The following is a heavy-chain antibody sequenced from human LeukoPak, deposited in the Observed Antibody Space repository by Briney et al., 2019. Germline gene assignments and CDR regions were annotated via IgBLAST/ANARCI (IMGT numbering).Heavy chain of an antibody. CDR2: IIPIFGTA. V-gene: IGHV1-69*13. CDR1: GGTFSSYA. D-gene: IGHD5-18*01. Sequence: ASVKDSCKASGGTFSSYALSWVRQAPEQRLEWMGGIIPIFGTANYAQKFQGRVTITADESTSTAYMELSSLRSEDTAVYYCATRPRGYSYGYYWGQGTLVTVSS. CDR3: ATRPRGYSYGYY. J-gene: IGHJ4*02.